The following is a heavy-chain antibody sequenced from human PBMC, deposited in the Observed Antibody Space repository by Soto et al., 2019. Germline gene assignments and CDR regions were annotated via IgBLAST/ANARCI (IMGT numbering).Heavy chain of an antibody. CDR1: GYSFTSYW. V-gene: IGHV5-51*01. Sequence: PGESLKISCKGSGYSFTSYWIGWVRQMPGKGLEWMGIIYPGDSDTRYSPSFQGQVTISADKSISTAYLQWSSLKASDTAMYYCAIFEFKFLGGPPLAYGGRGPLDPVSS. J-gene: IGHJ4*02. CDR2: IYPGDSDT. D-gene: IGHD3-16*01. CDR3: AIFEFKFLGGPPLAY.